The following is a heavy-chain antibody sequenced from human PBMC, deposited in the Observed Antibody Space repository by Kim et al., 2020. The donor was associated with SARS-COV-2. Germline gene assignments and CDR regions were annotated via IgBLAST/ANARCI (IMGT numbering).Heavy chain of an antibody. CDR3: AKGPVATSPKVAPFDP. J-gene: IGHJ5*02. D-gene: IGHD2-2*01. V-gene: IGHV3-23*01. Sequence: SVQGRFTLSRDNPKNTLYLQMNSLRAEDTAVYSCAKGPVATSPKVAPFDPWGQGTLVTVSS.